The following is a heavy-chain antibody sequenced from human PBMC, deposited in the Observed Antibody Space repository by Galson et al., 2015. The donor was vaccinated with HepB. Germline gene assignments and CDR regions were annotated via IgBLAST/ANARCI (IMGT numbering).Heavy chain of an antibody. Sequence: SVKVSCKASGYTFTSYDINWVRQATGQGLEWVGWMNPKSGDTGYAQKFQGRVTITRDTSISTAYMELSSLISEDTAVYYCARNPAYTGWFDPWGQGTLVTVSS. D-gene: IGHD3-16*01. CDR2: MNPKSGDT. CDR3: ARNPAYTGWFDP. V-gene: IGHV1-8*01. J-gene: IGHJ5*02. CDR1: GYTFTSYD.